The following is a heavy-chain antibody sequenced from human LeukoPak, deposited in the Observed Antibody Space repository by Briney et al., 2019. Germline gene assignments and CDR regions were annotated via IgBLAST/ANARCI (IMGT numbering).Heavy chain of an antibody. CDR2: ISGSGGST. J-gene: IGHJ4*02. CDR3: AKVAGYSSSWYILDY. CDR1: RFTFSSYA. Sequence: GGSLRLSCAASRFTFSSYAMSWVRQAPGKGLEWVSAISGSGGSTYYADSVKGRFTISRDNSKNTLYLQMNSLRAEDTAVYYCAKVAGYSSSWYILDYWGQGTLVTVSS. V-gene: IGHV3-23*01. D-gene: IGHD6-13*01.